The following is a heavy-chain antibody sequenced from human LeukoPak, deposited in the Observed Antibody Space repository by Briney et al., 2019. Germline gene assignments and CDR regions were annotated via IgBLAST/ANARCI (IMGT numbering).Heavy chain of an antibody. CDR3: ARADGTGGPYDY. CDR2: IYSGGST. D-gene: IGHD3/OR15-3a*01. J-gene: IGHJ4*02. V-gene: IGHV3-53*01. Sequence: GGSLRLSCAVSGFTVSSNYMSWGRQAPGKELEWVSVIYSGGSTHYADSVKGRFTISRDNSKNTVFLQVNSLRAEDTAVYYCARADGTGGPYDYWGQGTLVTVSS. CDR1: GFTVSSNY.